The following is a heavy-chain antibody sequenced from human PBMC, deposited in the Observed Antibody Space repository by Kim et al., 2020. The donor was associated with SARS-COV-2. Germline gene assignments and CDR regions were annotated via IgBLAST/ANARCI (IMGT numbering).Heavy chain of an antibody. J-gene: IGHJ5*01. CDR2: LSPGDSET. CDR3: ARLGGGLTNFGVAPFDS. CDR1: GYTFTNDW. V-gene: IGHV5-51*01. Sequence: GASLKISCKASGYTFTNDWIAWVRQMPGKGLEWVGTLSPGDSETRYSPSFQGQVTISGDKSISTAYLQWSSLKASDTAMYYCARLGGGLTNFGVAPFDSWGQGTLVTVSS. D-gene: IGHD3-3*01.